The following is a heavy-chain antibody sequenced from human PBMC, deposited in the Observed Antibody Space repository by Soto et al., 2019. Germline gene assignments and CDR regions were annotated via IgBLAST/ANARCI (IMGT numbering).Heavy chain of an antibody. Sequence: SETLSLTCVVYGGSFSGYFWSWIRQPPGKGLEWIGEINHSGTTNYNPSLKSRVTISVDTSKNQFSLNFSSVTAADTAVYYCARGVYLRTVTPVPLRFDPWGQGTLVTVSS. J-gene: IGHJ5*02. CDR2: INHSGTT. CDR1: GGSFSGYF. CDR3: ARGVYLRTVTPVPLRFDP. D-gene: IGHD4-17*01. V-gene: IGHV4-34*01.